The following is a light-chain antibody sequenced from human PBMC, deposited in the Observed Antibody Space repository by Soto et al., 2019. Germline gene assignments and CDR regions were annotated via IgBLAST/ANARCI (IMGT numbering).Light chain of an antibody. J-gene: IGKJ1*01. CDR2: GAS. Sequence: EIVMTQSPSTLSVSPGERVTISCRASQSVSSNLTWYQQKPGQAPRLLIYGASTRDTGIPARFSGSGSGTEFTLTISSLQSEDFAVYYCQHYNNWPRTFGQGTKVEIK. V-gene: IGKV3-15*01. CDR3: QHYNNWPRT. CDR1: QSVSSN.